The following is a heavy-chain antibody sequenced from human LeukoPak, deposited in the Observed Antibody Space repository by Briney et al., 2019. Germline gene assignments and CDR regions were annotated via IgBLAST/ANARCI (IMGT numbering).Heavy chain of an antibody. J-gene: IGHJ6*02. Sequence: GGSLRLSCAVSGFTFNNYGMSWVRQAPGKGLEWVSTISASGDGTYYADSVKGRFTISRDNAKNSLYLQMNSLRAEDTAVYHCARGDGYCSSTSCYAGPSYGLDVWGQGTTVTVSS. CDR1: GFTFNNYG. D-gene: IGHD2-2*03. CDR2: ISASGDGT. V-gene: IGHV3-23*01. CDR3: ARGDGYCSSTSCYAGPSYGLDV.